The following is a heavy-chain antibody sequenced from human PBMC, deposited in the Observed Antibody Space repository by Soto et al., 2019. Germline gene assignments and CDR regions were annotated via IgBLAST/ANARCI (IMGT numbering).Heavy chain of an antibody. D-gene: IGHD1-7*01. V-gene: IGHV4-4*02. CDR1: GGSFTSNNW. J-gene: IGHJ4*02. Sequence: SETLSLTCAVSGGSFTSNNWWTWVRQPPGQGLEWIGEIYRTGSTNYNPSLKSRVTISLDKSENQFPLKVTSLTAADTAVYYCASRDPGTSVDYWGQGTLVTVSS. CDR3: ASRDPGTSVDY. CDR2: IYRTGST.